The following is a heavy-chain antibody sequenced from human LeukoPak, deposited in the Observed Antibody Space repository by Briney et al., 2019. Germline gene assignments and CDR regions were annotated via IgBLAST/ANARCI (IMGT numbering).Heavy chain of an antibody. CDR1: GDSISSSH. Sequence: ETLSLTCAVSGDSISSSHWWSWVRQAPGKGLEWVSAISGSGSSTYYADSVKGRFTISRDNSKNTLYLHMNSLRAEDTAIYYCAKEKYSTSATGFDYWGQGTLVTVSS. V-gene: IGHV3-23*01. D-gene: IGHD6-6*01. J-gene: IGHJ4*02. CDR3: AKEKYSTSATGFDY. CDR2: ISGSGSST.